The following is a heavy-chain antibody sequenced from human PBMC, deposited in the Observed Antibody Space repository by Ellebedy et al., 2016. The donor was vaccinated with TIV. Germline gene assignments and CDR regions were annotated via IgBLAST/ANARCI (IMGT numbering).Heavy chain of an antibody. V-gene: IGHV3-74*01. CDR3: ARVRGGYYFDY. D-gene: IGHD3-16*01. Sequence: GGSLRLSXAASGFTFSSYWMHWVRQAPGKGLVRVSRINSDGSSTSYADSVKGRFTISRDNAKNTLYLQMNSLRAEDTAVYYCARVRGGYYFDYWGQGTLVTVSS. J-gene: IGHJ4*02. CDR2: INSDGSST. CDR1: GFTFSSYW.